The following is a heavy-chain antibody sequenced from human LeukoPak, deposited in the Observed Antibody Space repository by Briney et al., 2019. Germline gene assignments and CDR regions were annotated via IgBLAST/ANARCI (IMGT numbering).Heavy chain of an antibody. V-gene: IGHV4-59*01. D-gene: IGHD3-10*01. CDR2: IYYSGST. Sequence: SETLSLTRTVSGGSISSYYWSWIRQPPGKGLEWIGYIYYSGSTNYNPSLKSRVTISVDTSKNQFSLKLSSVTAADTAVYYCASGRWFGELLDYWGQGTLVTVSS. CDR3: ASGRWFGELLDY. J-gene: IGHJ4*02. CDR1: GGSISSYY.